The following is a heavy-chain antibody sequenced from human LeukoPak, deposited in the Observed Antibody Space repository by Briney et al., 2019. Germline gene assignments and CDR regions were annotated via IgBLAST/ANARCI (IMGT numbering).Heavy chain of an antibody. Sequence: GGSLRLSCVASGFTFSSYDMHWVRQAPGKGLEWVAIIWYDGTNKYYADPVKGRFTISRDNSKNTLYLQMNSLRAEDTAVYYCARRVKEYSSTGYYYYYYMDVWGKGTTVTVSS. D-gene: IGHD6-6*01. CDR3: ARRVKEYSSTGYYYYYYMDV. J-gene: IGHJ6*03. V-gene: IGHV3-33*01. CDR1: GFTFSSYD. CDR2: IWYDGTNK.